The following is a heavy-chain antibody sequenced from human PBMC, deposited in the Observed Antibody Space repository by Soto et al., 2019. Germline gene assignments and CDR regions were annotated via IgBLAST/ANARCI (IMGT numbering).Heavy chain of an antibody. D-gene: IGHD3-10*01. CDR3: AKDYSGVSSVCDY. V-gene: IGHV3-30*18. Sequence: QVQLVESGGGVVQPGRSLRLSCAASGFTFSGYAMHWVRQAPGKGLEWVAVISYDGSNKYYADSVKGRFTISRDNSKNPLYLQMNSLRADDTAVYYCAKDYSGVSSVCDYWGQGTLVTVSS. J-gene: IGHJ4*02. CDR1: GFTFSGYA. CDR2: ISYDGSNK.